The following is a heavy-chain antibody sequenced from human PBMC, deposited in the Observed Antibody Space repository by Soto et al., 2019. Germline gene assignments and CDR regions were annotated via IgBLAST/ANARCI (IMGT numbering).Heavy chain of an antibody. CDR2: IYHSGST. J-gene: IGHJ4*02. V-gene: IGHV4-30-2*01. D-gene: IGHD4-17*01. CDR3: ARAGDYGDTFDY. Sequence: SETLSLTCAVSGGSISSGGYSWSWIRQPPGKGLEWIGYIYHSGSTYYNPSLKSRVTISVDRSKNQFSLKLSSVTAADTAVYYCARAGDYGDTFDYWGQGTLVTVSS. CDR1: GGSISSGGYS.